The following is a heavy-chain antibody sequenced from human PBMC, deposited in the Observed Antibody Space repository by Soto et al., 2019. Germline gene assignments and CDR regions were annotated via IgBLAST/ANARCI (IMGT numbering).Heavy chain of an antibody. CDR1: GFTFSSYE. J-gene: IGHJ6*02. CDR2: ISSSGSTI. V-gene: IGHV3-48*03. D-gene: IGHD5-18*01. CDR3: ARDRAARGSVYYYYYYGMDV. Sequence: GGSLRLSCAASGFTFSSYEMNWVRQAPGKGLEWVSYISSSGSTIYYADSVKGRFTISRDNAKNSLYLQMNSLRAEDTAVYYCARDRAARGSVYYYYYYGMDVWGQGTTVTVSS.